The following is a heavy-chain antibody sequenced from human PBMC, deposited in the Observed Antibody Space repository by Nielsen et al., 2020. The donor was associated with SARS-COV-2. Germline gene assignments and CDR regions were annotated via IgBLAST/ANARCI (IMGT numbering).Heavy chain of an antibody. CDR2: IYPGDSDT. V-gene: IGHV5-51*01. CDR1: GYSFTSYW. Sequence: GESLKIPCKGSGYSFTSYWIGWVRQMPGKGLEWMGIIYPGDSDTRYSPSFQGQVTISADKSISTAYLQWSSLKASDTAMYYCARHRGARLYYYYGMDVWGQGTTVTVSS. J-gene: IGHJ6*02. D-gene: IGHD1-26*01. CDR3: ARHRGARLYYYYGMDV.